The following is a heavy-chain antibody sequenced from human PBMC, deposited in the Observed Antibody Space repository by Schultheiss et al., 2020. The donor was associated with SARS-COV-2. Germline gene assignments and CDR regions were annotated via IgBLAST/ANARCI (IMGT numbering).Heavy chain of an antibody. V-gene: IGHV3-21*05. J-gene: IGHJ3*02. D-gene: IGHD3-22*01. CDR2: ISSSSSYI. CDR1: GFTFSSFE. Sequence: GESLKISCAASGFTFSSFEMNWVRQAPGKGLEWVSYISSSSSYIYYADSVKGRFTISRDNAKNSLYLQMNSLRAEDTAVYYCATSFRGDSSGITDAFDIWGQGAMVTVSS. CDR3: ATSFRGDSSGITDAFDI.